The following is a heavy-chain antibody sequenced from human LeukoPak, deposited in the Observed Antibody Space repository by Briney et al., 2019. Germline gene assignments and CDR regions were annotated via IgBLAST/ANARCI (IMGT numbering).Heavy chain of an antibody. V-gene: IGHV3-7*01. CDR3: ARDNGGYSGYDFHYYYYMDV. J-gene: IGHJ6*03. D-gene: IGHD5-12*01. CDR1: GYTVRSNY. Sequence: GGSLRLSCAASGYTVRSNYMDWVRQAPGKGLEWVANIKQDGSEKYYVDSVKGRFTISRDNAKNSLYLQMNSLRAEDTAVYYCARDNGGYSGYDFHYYYYMDVWGKGTTVTVSS. CDR2: IKQDGSEK.